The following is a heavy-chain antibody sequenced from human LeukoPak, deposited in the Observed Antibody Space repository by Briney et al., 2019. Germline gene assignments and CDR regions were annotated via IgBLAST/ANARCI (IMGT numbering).Heavy chain of an antibody. D-gene: IGHD3-22*01. V-gene: IGHV3-21*01. J-gene: IGHJ3*02. CDR3: ARKELYYYDSSGYYYDAFDI. Sequence: GGSLRLSCAASGFTFSSYSMNWVRQAPGKGLEWVSSISSSSSYIYYADSVKGRFTISRDNAKNSLYLQMNSLRAEDTAVYYCARKELYYYDSSGYYYDAFDIWGQGTMVTVSS. CDR2: ISSSSSYI. CDR1: GFTFSSYS.